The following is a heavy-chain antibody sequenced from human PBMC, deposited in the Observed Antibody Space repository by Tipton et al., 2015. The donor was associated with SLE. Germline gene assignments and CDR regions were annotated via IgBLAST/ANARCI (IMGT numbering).Heavy chain of an antibody. D-gene: IGHD3-3*01. CDR1: GGSISSHY. CDR3: ARDYDFWSGPGGAFDI. CDR2: IYYSGST. Sequence: TLSLTCTVSGGSISSHYWSWIRQPPGKGLEWIGYIYYSGSTNYNPSLKSRVTISVDTSKNQFSLKLSSVTAADTAVYYCARDYDFWSGPGGAFDIWGQGTMVTVSS. V-gene: IGHV4-59*11. J-gene: IGHJ3*02.